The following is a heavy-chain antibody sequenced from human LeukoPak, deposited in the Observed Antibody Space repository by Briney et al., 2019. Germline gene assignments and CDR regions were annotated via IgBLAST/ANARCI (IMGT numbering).Heavy chain of an antibody. Sequence: SVKVSCKASGGTFISYAISWVRQAPGQGLEWMGGIIPIFGTANYAQKFQGRVTITADESTSTAYMELSSLRSEDTAVYYCARGPYSSSWYNWFDPWGQGTLVTVSS. CDR3: ARGPYSSSWYNWFDP. J-gene: IGHJ5*02. V-gene: IGHV1-69*13. CDR2: IIPIFGTA. CDR1: GGTFISYA. D-gene: IGHD6-13*01.